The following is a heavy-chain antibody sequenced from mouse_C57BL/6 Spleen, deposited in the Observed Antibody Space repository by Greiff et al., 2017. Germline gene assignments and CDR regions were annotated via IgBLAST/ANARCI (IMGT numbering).Heavy chain of an antibody. D-gene: IGHD1-1*01. V-gene: IGHV14-1*01. J-gene: IGHJ1*03. Sequence: EVQLQQSGAELVRPGASVKLSCTASGFNIKDYYMHWVKQRPEQGLEWIGRIDPEDGDTEYAPKFQGKATMTADTSSNTAYLQLSSLTSEDTAVYYCTTRYYGSSPGYFDVWGTGTTVTVSS. CDR1: GFNIKDYY. CDR2: IDPEDGDT. CDR3: TTRYYGSSPGYFDV.